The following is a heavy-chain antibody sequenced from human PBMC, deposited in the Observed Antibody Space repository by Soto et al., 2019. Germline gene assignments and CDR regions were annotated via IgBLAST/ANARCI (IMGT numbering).Heavy chain of an antibody. V-gene: IGHV4-30-4*01. J-gene: IGHJ4*02. CDR1: GGSISSGDYY. Sequence: QVQLQESGPGLVKPSQTLSLTCTVSGGSISSGDYYWSWIRQPPGKGLEWIGYVFYSGTTYYNPSLKSRVTISVDTSKNQFSLNLSSVTAADTAVYYCARAVRGSYYDYWGQGTLVTVSS. CDR2: VFYSGTT. CDR3: ARAVRGSYYDY. D-gene: IGHD1-26*01.